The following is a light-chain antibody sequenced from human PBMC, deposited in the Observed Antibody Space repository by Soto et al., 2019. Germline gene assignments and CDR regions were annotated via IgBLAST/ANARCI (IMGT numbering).Light chain of an antibody. Sequence: DIQMTQSPSTLSASVGDRVTITCRASQSISSWLAWYQQKPGKAPKLLIYDASSLESGVPSRFRGRGSGTEFTLTSSSLQPDDFATYYCQQYNSYSPWTFGQGTKVEIK. CDR3: QQYNSYSPWT. J-gene: IGKJ1*01. CDR1: QSISSW. V-gene: IGKV1-5*01. CDR2: DAS.